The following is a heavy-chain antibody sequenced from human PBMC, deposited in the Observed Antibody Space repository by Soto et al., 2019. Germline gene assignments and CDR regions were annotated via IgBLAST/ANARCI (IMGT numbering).Heavy chain of an antibody. J-gene: IGHJ4*02. CDR2: ISYDGSNK. CDR1: GFTFSSYA. CDR3: AREAGVYYDSSGYPFGY. Sequence: GGSLRLSCAASGFTFSSYAMHWVRQAPGKGLEWVAVISYDGSNKYYADSVKGRFTISRDNSKNTLYLQMNSLRAEDTAGYYCAREAGVYYDSSGYPFGYCGKGTLVTVSS. V-gene: IGHV3-30-3*01. D-gene: IGHD3-22*01.